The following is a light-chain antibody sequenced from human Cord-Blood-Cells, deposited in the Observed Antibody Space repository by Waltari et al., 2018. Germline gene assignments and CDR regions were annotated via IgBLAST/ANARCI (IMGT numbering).Light chain of an antibody. CDR3: QQYNSYSYT. J-gene: IGKJ2*01. Sequence: DIQMTQSPSTLSASVGDRVTITCRASQSIRSWLAWYQQKQGKAPKLLIYKASSLESGVPSRFSGSGSGTEFTLTISSLQPDDFATYYCQQYNSYSYTFGQGTKLEIK. CDR2: KAS. CDR1: QSIRSW. V-gene: IGKV1-5*03.